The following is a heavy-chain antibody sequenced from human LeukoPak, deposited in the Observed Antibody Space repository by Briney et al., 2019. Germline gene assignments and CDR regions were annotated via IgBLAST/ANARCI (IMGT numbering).Heavy chain of an antibody. CDR1: GGSFSGYY. V-gene: IGHV4-34*01. CDR3: ARLGSGIAARLGIFDY. Sequence: SETLSLTCAVYGGSFSGYYWSWIRQPPGKGLEWIGEINHSGSTNYNPSLKSRVTISVDTSKNQFSLKLSSVTAADTAVYYCARLGSGIAARLGIFDYWGQGTLVTVSS. CDR2: INHSGST. D-gene: IGHD6-6*01. J-gene: IGHJ4*02.